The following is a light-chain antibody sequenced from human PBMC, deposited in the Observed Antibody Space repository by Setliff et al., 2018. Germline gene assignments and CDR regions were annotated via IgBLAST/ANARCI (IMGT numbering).Light chain of an antibody. CDR2: SNN. CDR3: AAWDDSLNGDV. V-gene: IGLV1-44*01. CDR1: SSNIGSNT. Sequence: QSALTQPPSASGTPGQRVTISCSGSSSNIGSNTVNWYQQLPGTAPKLLIYSNNQRPSGVPDRFSGSKSGTSASLAISGLQSEDEADYYCAAWDDSLNGDVFGTGTK. J-gene: IGLJ1*01.